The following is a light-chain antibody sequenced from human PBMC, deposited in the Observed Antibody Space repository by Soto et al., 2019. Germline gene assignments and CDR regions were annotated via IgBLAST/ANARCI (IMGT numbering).Light chain of an antibody. Sequence: EIVLTQSPGTLSLSPGERATLSCRASQSVSTSYLAWYQQKPGLAPRLLISVASSRSTGIPDRFSGSGSGTDFTLTISRLEPEDFAVYYCQQYSSSPWTVGQGTKVEIK. CDR1: QSVSTSY. CDR3: QQYSSSPWT. V-gene: IGKV3-20*01. CDR2: VAS. J-gene: IGKJ1*01.